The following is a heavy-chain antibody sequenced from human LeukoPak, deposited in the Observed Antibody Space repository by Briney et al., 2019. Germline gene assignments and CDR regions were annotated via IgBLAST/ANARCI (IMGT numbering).Heavy chain of an antibody. J-gene: IGHJ3*01. CDR2: ISYDGSNK. CDR3: ASANYYDSSGYSPS. D-gene: IGHD3-22*01. CDR1: GFTFSSYG. Sequence: PGRSLRLSCAASGFTFSSYGMHWVRQAPGKGLEWVAGISYDGSNKYYADSVKGRFTISRDNSKNTLYLQMNSLRAEDTAVYYCASANYYDSSGYSPSWGQGTMVTVSS. V-gene: IGHV3-30*03.